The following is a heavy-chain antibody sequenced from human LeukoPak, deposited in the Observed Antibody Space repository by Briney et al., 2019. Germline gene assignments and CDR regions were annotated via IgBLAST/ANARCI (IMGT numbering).Heavy chain of an antibody. CDR2: ISGSGGAT. V-gene: IGHV3-23*01. J-gene: IGHJ4*02. D-gene: IGHD3-22*01. Sequence: GGSLRLSCAASGFTFSSYAMSWVRQAPGKGLEWVSVISGSGGATYYADSVKGRFTISRDNSKNTLYLQMNSLKTEDTAVYYCTTDLHTYYYDSSGYYFINYWGQGTLVTVSS. CDR3: TTDLHTYYYDSSGYYFINY. CDR1: GFTFSSYA.